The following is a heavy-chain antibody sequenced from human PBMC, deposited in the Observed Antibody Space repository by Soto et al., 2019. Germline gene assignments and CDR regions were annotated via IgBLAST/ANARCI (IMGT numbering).Heavy chain of an antibody. J-gene: IGHJ1*01. CDR3: AKGRGFGDYDPEYFLP. CDR2: IGGTGGST. V-gene: IGHV3-23*01. Sequence: EVQLLESGGGLVQPGGSLRLSCAASGFTFSSYAMTWVRQAPGKGLEWVSTIGGTGGSTYYADSVKGRFTISRDNSKNTLNMQMNSLRAEDTAVYNCAKGRGFGDYDPEYFLPWGQGTLVTVSS. CDR1: GFTFSSYA. D-gene: IGHD4-17*01.